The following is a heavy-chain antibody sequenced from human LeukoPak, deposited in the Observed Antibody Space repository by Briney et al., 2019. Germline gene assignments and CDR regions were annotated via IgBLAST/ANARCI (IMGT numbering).Heavy chain of an antibody. CDR3: AKADRYYGSGSYYSNFDY. V-gene: IGHV3-23*01. CDR1: GFTSSSYA. CDR2: ISGSGGST. Sequence: GGSLRLSCAASGFTSSSYAMSWVRQAPGKGLEWVSAISGSGGSTYYADSVKGRFTISRDNSKNTLYLQMNSLRAEDTAVYYCAKADRYYGSGSYYSNFDYWGQGTLVTVSS. J-gene: IGHJ4*02. D-gene: IGHD3-10*01.